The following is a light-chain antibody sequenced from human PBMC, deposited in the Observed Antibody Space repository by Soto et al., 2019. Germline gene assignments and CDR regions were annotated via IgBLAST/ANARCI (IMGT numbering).Light chain of an antibody. J-gene: IGKJ5*01. Sequence: EIVMTQSPASLSVSPGERATLSCGASQALRSSYLAWYQQKPGLAPRLLIYATSSRATGIPDRFSGGGSGTDFTLTINKLEPEDFAVYYCQQRSNWPSITFGQGTRLEIK. V-gene: IGKV3D-20*02. CDR3: QQRSNWPSIT. CDR2: ATS. CDR1: QALRSSY.